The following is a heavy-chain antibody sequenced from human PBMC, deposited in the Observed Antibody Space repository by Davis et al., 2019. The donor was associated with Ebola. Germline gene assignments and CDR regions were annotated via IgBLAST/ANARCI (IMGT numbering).Heavy chain of an antibody. CDR2: ISAYNGNT. CDR1: GYTFTSYG. CDR3: ARDTSGIAVAGQ. D-gene: IGHD6-19*01. J-gene: IGHJ4*02. Sequence: ASVKVSCKASGYTFTSYGISWVRQAPGQGLEWMGWISAYNGNTNYAQRFQDRVTMTTDTSTNTAYMEVRGLRSDDTAVYYCARDTSGIAVAGQWGQGTLVTVSS. V-gene: IGHV1-18*01.